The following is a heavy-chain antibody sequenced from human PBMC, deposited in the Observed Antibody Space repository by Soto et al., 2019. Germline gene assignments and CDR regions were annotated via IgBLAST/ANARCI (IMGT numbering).Heavy chain of an antibody. CDR2: IYHSGST. CDR1: GGSISSGGYS. CDR3: ARGYYGSGSYPAGFDY. V-gene: IGHV4-30-2*01. Sequence: QLQLQESGSGLVKPSQTLSLTCAVSGGSISSGGYSWSWIRQPPGKGLEWIGYIYHSGSTYYNPSLKSRVTMSVDRSKNQFSLKLSSVSAADTAVYYCARGYYGSGSYPAGFDYWGQGTLVTVSS. J-gene: IGHJ4*02. D-gene: IGHD3-10*01.